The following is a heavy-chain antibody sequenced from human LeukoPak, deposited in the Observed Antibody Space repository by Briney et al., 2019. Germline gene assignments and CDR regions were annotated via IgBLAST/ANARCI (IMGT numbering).Heavy chain of an antibody. V-gene: IGHV4-59*08. CDR1: GGSISSYY. CDR2: IYYSGST. J-gene: IGHJ4*02. CDR3: ARQSRRAVATDPFDY. D-gene: IGHD6-19*01. Sequence: SETLSLTCTVSGGSISSYYWSWIRQPPGKGLEWIGYIYYSGSTNYNPSLKSRVTISVDTSKNQFSLKLSSVTAADTAVYYCARQSRRAVATDPFDYWGQGTLVTVSS.